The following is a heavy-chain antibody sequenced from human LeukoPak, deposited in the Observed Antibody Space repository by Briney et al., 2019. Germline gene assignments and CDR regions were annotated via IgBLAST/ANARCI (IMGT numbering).Heavy chain of an antibody. D-gene: IGHD1-26*01. J-gene: IGHJ2*01. CDR2: IYYSGST. Sequence: SETLSLTCTVSGGSISSYYWSWIRQPPGKGLEWIGYIYYSGSTSYNPSLKSRVTTSVDTSKNQFSLELTSVTPADTAVYYCARGVVGARRYFDLWGRGALVTVSS. CDR1: GGSISSYY. CDR3: ARGVVGARRYFDL. V-gene: IGHV4-59*01.